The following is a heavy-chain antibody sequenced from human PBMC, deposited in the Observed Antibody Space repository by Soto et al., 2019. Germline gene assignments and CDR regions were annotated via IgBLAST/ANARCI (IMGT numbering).Heavy chain of an antibody. D-gene: IGHD5-18*01. J-gene: IGHJ6*02. CDR1: GFIFSNYW. CDR3: ARRLGYSYVFFYYGMDV. Sequence: GGSLRLSCAASGFIFSNYWMHWVRQAPGKGLVWVSRIKNDASSPAYADSVKGRFTISRDNAKSTLYLQMNSLRADDTAVYYCARRLGYSYVFFYYGMDVWGQGTTVTVSS. V-gene: IGHV3-74*01. CDR2: IKNDASSP.